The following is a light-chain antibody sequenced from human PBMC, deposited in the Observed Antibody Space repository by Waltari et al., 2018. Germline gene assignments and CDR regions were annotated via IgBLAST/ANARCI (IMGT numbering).Light chain of an antibody. V-gene: IGLV2-23*02. Sequence: QSALTQPASVSGSPGQSITISCTGTSSDVGGYNSVSWYQHHPGKAPNVIIYDVSQRPAGVSNRCSGSKSGNTASLTISGLQPEDEADYYCCSYAGNYIHVLFGGGTKLTVL. CDR2: DVS. CDR3: CSYAGNYIHVL. J-gene: IGLJ2*01. CDR1: SSDVGGYNS.